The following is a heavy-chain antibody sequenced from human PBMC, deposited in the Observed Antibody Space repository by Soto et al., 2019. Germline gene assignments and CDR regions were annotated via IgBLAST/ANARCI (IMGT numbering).Heavy chain of an antibody. J-gene: IGHJ4*02. CDR1: GGSISGTTYS. Sequence: SETLSLTCAVSGGSISGTTYSWSWIRQPPGKGLEWIGYIYDSGNTYYNPSLKSQFSISVDRSKNQFSLKLSSVTAADTAVYYCARGQGAAAGHSNFDYWGQGALVTVS. D-gene: IGHD6-13*01. CDR3: ARGQGAAAGHSNFDY. V-gene: IGHV4-30-2*01. CDR2: IYDSGNT.